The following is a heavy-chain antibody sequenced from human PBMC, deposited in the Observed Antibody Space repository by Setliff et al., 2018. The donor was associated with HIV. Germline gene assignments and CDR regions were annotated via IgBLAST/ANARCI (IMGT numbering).Heavy chain of an antibody. CDR1: GYTFSSYY. J-gene: IGHJ6*03. Sequence: GESLKISCQGFGYTFSSYYIAWVRQKPGKGLEWMATMYSGDSDTTYSPSFQGQVTMSADKSITSAYLQWSSLKASDTAMYYCARLDGYCSGGSCYGGMDVWGKGTTVTVSS. CDR2: MYSGDSDT. CDR3: ARLDGYCSGGSCYGGMDV. D-gene: IGHD2-15*01. V-gene: IGHV5-51*01.